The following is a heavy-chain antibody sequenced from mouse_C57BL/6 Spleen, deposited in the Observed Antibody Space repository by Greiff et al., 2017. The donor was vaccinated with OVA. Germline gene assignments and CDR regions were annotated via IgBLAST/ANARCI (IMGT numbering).Heavy chain of an antibody. J-gene: IGHJ1*03. CDR3: ARERTTVVARYFDV. V-gene: IGHV1-26*01. D-gene: IGHD1-1*01. CDR2: INPNNGGT. CDR1: GYTFTDYY. Sequence: EVQLQQSGPELVKPGASVKISCKASGYTFTDYYMNWVKQSHGKSLEWIGDINPNNGGTSYNQKFKGKATLTVDKSSSTAYMELRSLTSEDSAVYYCARERTTVVARYFDVWGTGTTVTVSS.